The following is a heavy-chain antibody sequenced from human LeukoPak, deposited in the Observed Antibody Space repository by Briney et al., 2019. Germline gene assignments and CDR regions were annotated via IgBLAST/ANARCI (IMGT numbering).Heavy chain of an antibody. CDR1: GFTFSSCA. CDR3: AKPGYYYDSSAFWYFDL. CDR2: ISGSGGST. J-gene: IGHJ2*01. Sequence: PGGSLRLSCAASGFTFSSCAMSWVRQAPGKGPEWVSAISGSGGSTYYADSVKGRFTISRDNSKNTLYLQMNSLRAEDTAVYYCAKPGYYYDSSAFWYFDLWGRGTLVTVSS. D-gene: IGHD3-22*01. V-gene: IGHV3-23*01.